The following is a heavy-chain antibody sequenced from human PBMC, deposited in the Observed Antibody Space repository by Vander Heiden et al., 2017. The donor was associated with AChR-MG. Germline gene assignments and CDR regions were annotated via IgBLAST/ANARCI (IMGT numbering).Heavy chain of an antibody. D-gene: IGHD3-10*01. CDR2: ISGSGGST. CDR1: GFTFSSYA. CDR3: AKDLGGYYGSGSYSHY. V-gene: IGHV3-23*01. Sequence: EVQLLESGGGLVQPGGSLRLSCAASGFTFSSYAMSWVRQAPGKGLEWVSAISGSGGSTYYADSVKGRFTISRDNSKNTLYLQMNSLRAEDTAVYYCAKDLGGYYGSGSYSHYWGQGTLVTVSS. J-gene: IGHJ4*02.